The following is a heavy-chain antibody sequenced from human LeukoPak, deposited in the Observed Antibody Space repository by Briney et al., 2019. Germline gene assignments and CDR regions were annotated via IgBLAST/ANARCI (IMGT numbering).Heavy chain of an antibody. CDR2: ISHDGSIK. V-gene: IGHV3-30*18. Sequence: GGSLRLSCAASGFAFNHFGMHWVRQAPGKGLEYVAVISHDGSIKYYVDSVKGRFTISRDSSKNTLFLHMNTLRAEDTAIYYCAKDRTVGASYWYFDLWGRGTLVTVSS. J-gene: IGHJ2*01. CDR1: GFAFNHFG. D-gene: IGHD1-26*01. CDR3: AKDRTVGASYWYFDL.